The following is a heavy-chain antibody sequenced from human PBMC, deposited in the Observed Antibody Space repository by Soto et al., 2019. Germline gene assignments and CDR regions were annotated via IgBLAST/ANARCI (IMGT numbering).Heavy chain of an antibody. CDR3: ANPDCGDYTQDY. V-gene: IGHV3-30*18. CDR1: GFTFSSYG. J-gene: IGHJ4*02. CDR2: ISYDGSNK. Sequence: QVQLVESGGGVVQPGRSLRLSCAASGFTFSSYGMHWVRQAPGKGLEWVAVISYDGSNKYYADSVKGRFTISRDNSKNTLYLQMNSLRAEDTAVYYCANPDCGDYTQDYWGQGTLVTVSS. D-gene: IGHD4-17*01.